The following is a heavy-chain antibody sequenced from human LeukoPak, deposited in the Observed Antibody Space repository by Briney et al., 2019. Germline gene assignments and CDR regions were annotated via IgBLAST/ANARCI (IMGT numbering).Heavy chain of an antibody. CDR3: ARDPYGSGGYYDY. V-gene: IGHV3-7*01. D-gene: IGHD3-10*01. CDR2: IKQDGSEK. J-gene: IGHJ4*02. Sequence: GGSLRLSCGASGFSFRSNWMSWVRQAPGKGLEWVANIKQDGSEKNYVDSVKGRFTISRDNAKNSLYLQMNSLRAEDTAAYYCARDPYGSGGYYDYWGQGTLVTVSS. CDR1: GFSFRSNW.